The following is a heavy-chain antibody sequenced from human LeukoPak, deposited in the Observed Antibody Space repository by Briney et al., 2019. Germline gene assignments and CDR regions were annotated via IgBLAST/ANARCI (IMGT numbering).Heavy chain of an antibody. V-gene: IGHV3-7*03. CDR1: GFSISNYW. CDR3: AKAPAGHCSGAICYPLDY. Sequence: GGSLRLSCAASGFSISNYWMNWVRQAPGKGSEWVANIKQDGSEKFFVDSVRGRFSISRDNSKNMLFLQMNRLRLEDTAIYYCAKAPAGHCSGAICYPLDYWGRGILVSVSS. J-gene: IGHJ4*02. CDR2: IKQDGSEK. D-gene: IGHD2-15*01.